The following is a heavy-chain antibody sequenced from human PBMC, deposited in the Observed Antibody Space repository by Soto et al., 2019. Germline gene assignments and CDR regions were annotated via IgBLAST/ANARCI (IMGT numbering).Heavy chain of an antibody. CDR3: ARLKEDGYNQAY. J-gene: IGHJ4*02. D-gene: IGHD2-21*01. Sequence: KLAQSGAEVKKPGASVRVSCKGSGYTFGNYAVSWVRQAPGQGFEWMGWISAYNGATRYSQKFQGRVTMTTDTPTSTAYMEMRGLRSDDTAVYYCARLKEDGYNQAYWGQGTLVTVSS. CDR2: ISAYNGAT. CDR1: GYTFGNYA. V-gene: IGHV1-18*01.